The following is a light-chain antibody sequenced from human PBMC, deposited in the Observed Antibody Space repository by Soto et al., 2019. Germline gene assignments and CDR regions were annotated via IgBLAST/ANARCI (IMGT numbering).Light chain of an antibody. CDR3: QQYGTSPCT. V-gene: IGKV3-20*01. CDR1: QSVTSNS. Sequence: EIVLTQSPGTLSLSSGERATLSCRASQSVTSNSSAWYQQRPGQAPRLLIYGSSSRATGIPDRFSGSGSGTDFTLIISRLEPEDFAMYYCQQYGTSPCTFGQGTRLEIK. J-gene: IGKJ2*02. CDR2: GSS.